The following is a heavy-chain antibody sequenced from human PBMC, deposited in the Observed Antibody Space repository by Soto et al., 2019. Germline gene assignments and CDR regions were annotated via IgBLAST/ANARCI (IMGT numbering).Heavy chain of an antibody. Sequence: EVQLVESGGGLVKPGGSLRLSCAASGFTFSNAWMSWVRQAPGKGLEWVGRIKSKTDGGTTDYAAPVKGRFTISRDDSNNTFYQMMSSLNADDAVVYYSTILLLGYCSGSCCAGDGYYYYYMDVWGKGTTVTVSS. V-gene: IGHV3-15*01. CDR1: GFTFSNAW. CDR2: IKSKTDGGTT. D-gene: IGHD2-15*01. J-gene: IGHJ6*03. CDR3: TILLLGYCSGSCCAGDGYYYYYMDV.